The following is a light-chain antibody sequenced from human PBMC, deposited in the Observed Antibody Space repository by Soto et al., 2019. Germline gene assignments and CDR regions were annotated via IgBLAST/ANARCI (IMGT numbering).Light chain of an antibody. Sequence: DIQMTQSPSSLSASVGDRVTITCRASQSISSYLNWYQQKLGKAPKLLIYAASSLQSGVPSRFSGSGSGTDFTLTISSLQPEDFANYYCQKSYSTPRTFGQGTQVEIK. CDR3: QKSYSTPRT. V-gene: IGKV1-39*01. CDR1: QSISSY. J-gene: IGKJ1*01. CDR2: AAS.